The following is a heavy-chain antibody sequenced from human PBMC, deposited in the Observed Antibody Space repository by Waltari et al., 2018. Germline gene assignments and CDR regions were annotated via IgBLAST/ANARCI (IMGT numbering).Heavy chain of an antibody. CDR2: INFSGGNT. V-gene: IGHV3-23*01. D-gene: IGHD3-10*01. Sequence: EVQLLESGGAFVRTGGSLRLSCAASGFNFRNYAMTWVRQAPGKGLEWVASINFSGGNTVYADSVKGRSNIARDNSKNTLSIQLDSLRLDDTAVYFCARVNRESLIRGATIDSWGQGTRVTVSS. CDR1: GFNFRNYA. J-gene: IGHJ4*02. CDR3: ARVNRESLIRGATIDS.